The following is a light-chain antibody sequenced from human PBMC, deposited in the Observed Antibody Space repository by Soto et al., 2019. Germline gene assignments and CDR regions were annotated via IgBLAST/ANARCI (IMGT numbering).Light chain of an antibody. CDR2: EVT. CDR1: SSDVGAYNY. Sequence: QSALTQPPSASGSPGQSVTISCTGTSSDVGAYNYVSWYQQHPGKAPKAIIYEVTKRPSGVPDRFSGSKSGNTASLTVSGLQEEDEADYCCSSSADNNYVFGRGTKLTDL. V-gene: IGLV2-8*01. J-gene: IGLJ1*01. CDR3: SSSADNNYV.